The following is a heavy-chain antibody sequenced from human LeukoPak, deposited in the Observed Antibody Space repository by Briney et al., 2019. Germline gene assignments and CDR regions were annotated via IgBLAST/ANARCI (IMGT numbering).Heavy chain of an antibody. CDR1: GGSISSYY. D-gene: IGHD2-15*01. CDR3: ARTYCSGGSCHFDY. V-gene: IGHV4-59*08. J-gene: IGHJ4*02. Sequence: PPETLSLTCTVSGGSISSYYWSWIRQPPGKGLEWIGYIYYSGSTNYNPSLKSRVTISVDTSKNQFSLKLSSVTAADTAVYYCARTYCSGGSCHFDYWGQGTLVTVSS. CDR2: IYYSGST.